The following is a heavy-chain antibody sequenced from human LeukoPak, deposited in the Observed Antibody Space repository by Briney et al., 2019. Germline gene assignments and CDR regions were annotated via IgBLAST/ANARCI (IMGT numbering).Heavy chain of an antibody. Sequence: ASVKVSCKASGYTFTSYGISWVRQAPGQGLEWMGWISAYNGNTNYAQKLQGRATMTTDTSTSIVYMELRSLRSDDTAVYYCARDPEVGATVFDYWGQGTLVTVSS. V-gene: IGHV1-18*01. CDR1: GYTFTSYG. CDR3: ARDPEVGATVFDY. D-gene: IGHD1-26*01. J-gene: IGHJ4*02. CDR2: ISAYNGNT.